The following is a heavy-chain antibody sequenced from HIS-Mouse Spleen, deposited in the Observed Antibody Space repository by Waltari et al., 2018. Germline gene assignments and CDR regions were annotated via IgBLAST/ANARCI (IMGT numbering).Heavy chain of an antibody. Sequence: EVQLVESGGGLIQPGGSLRLSCAASGFTVSSNYMSWVRQAPGKGLEWVSVIYSGGSTYYAESVKGRFTISRDNSKNTLYLQMNSLRAEDTAVYYCARDGWELPRNYFDYWGQGTLVTVSS. CDR1: GFTVSSNY. CDR2: IYSGGST. CDR3: ARDGWELPRNYFDY. V-gene: IGHV3-53*01. J-gene: IGHJ4*02. D-gene: IGHD2-15*01.